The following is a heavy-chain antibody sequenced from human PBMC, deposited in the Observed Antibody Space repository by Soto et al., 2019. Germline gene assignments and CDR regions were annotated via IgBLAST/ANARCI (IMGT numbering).Heavy chain of an antibody. CDR3: AREYTAWPLAYGLDV. V-gene: IGHV3-21*01. CDR2: ISSRSDI. CDR1: GFTFSNYS. J-gene: IGHJ6*02. Sequence: GGALRLSCVGSGFTFSNYSINWVRQAPGKGLEWVSSISSRSDIYYADSVKGRFTISRDNAKNSVSLQMNSLRAEDTAVYYCAREYTAWPLAYGLDVWGQGTTVTVSS. D-gene: IGHD2-2*02.